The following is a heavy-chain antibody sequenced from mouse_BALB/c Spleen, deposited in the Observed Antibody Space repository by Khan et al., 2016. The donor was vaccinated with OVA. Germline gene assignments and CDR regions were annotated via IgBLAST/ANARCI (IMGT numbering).Heavy chain of an antibody. Sequence: QIQLVQSGPELKKPGETVKISCKASGYSFTNYGINWVKQSPGKALKWMGWINTYTGEPTYADDFKGRFAFSLETSANTAYLQINILKNEDTATDFCARPPYFSYTLDYWGQGTSGTVSS. CDR1: GYSFTNYG. CDR2: INTYTGEP. D-gene: IGHD2-10*01. J-gene: IGHJ4*01. V-gene: IGHV9-3-1*01. CDR3: ARPPYFSYTLDY.